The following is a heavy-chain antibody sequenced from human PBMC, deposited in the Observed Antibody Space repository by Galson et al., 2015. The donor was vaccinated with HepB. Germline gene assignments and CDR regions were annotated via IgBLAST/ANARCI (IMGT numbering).Heavy chain of an antibody. CDR2: ISSSSSYI. CDR1: GFTFSSYS. V-gene: IGHV3-21*01. CDR3: ARDGELAARPPDY. Sequence: LRLSCAXSGFTFSSYSMNWVRQAPGKGLEWVSSISSSSSYIYYADSVKGRFTISRDNAKNSLYLQMNSLRAEDTAVYYCARDGELAARPPDYWGQGTLVTVSS. J-gene: IGHJ4*02. D-gene: IGHD6-6*01.